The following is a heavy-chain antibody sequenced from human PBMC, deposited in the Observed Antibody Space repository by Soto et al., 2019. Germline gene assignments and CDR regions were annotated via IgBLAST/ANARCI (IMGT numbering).Heavy chain of an antibody. V-gene: IGHV4-59*08. Sequence: QVQLQESGPGLVKPSETLSLTCTVSGGSISSYYRSWIRQPPGKGLEWIGYIYYSGSTNYNPSLKSRVTISVDTSKNQFSLKLSSVTAADTAVYYCARRYCSSTSCYNWFDPWGQGTLVTVSS. CDR3: ARRYCSSTSCYNWFDP. CDR2: IYYSGST. D-gene: IGHD2-2*01. CDR1: GGSISSYY. J-gene: IGHJ5*02.